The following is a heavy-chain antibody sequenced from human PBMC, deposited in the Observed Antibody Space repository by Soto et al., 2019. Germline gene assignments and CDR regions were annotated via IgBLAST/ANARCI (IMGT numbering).Heavy chain of an antibody. CDR3: GKATQWLVNNWFDP. Sequence: EVQLLESGGGLVQPGGSLRLSCAASGFTFSSYAMSWVRQAPGKGLEWVSAISGSGGSTYYADSVKGRFTISRDNSKNTLYLQMNSLRGEDTAVYYCGKATQWLVNNWFDPWGQGTLVTVSS. CDR2: ISGSGGST. V-gene: IGHV3-23*01. D-gene: IGHD6-19*01. J-gene: IGHJ5*02. CDR1: GFTFSSYA.